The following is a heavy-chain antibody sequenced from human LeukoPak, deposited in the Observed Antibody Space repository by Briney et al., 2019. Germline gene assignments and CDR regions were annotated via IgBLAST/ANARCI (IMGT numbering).Heavy chain of an antibody. V-gene: IGHV3-7*01. D-gene: IGHD6-25*01. Sequence: GGSLRLSCAASGFTFSSYWMSWVRQAPGKGLEWVANIKQDGSEKYYMDSVKGRFTISRDNAKNSLYLQMNSLRAEDTAVYYCARNLASGAFDIWGQGTMVTVSS. CDR2: IKQDGSEK. J-gene: IGHJ3*02. CDR1: GFTFSSYW. CDR3: ARNLASGAFDI.